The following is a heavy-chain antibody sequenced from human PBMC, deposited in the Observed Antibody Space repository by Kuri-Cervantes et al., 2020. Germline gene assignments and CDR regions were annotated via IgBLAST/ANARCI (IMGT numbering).Heavy chain of an antibody. J-gene: IGHJ6*02. CDR2: VWYDGSNK. D-gene: IGHD2/OR15-2a*01. Sequence: GGSLRLSCAASGFTVSSNYMSWVRQAPGKGLEWVAVVWYDGSNKYYADFVKGRFTISRDNSKNTLYLQMNSLRVEDTAVYYCARDREYYYYGMDVWGQGTPVTVSS. CDR1: GFTVSSNY. V-gene: IGHV3-33*08. CDR3: ARDREYYYYGMDV.